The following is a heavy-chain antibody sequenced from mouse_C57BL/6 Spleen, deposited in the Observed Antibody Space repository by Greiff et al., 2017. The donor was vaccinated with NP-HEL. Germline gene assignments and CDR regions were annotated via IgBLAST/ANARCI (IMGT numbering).Heavy chain of an antibody. CDR2: IDPETGGT. V-gene: IGHV1-15*01. Sequence: VQLVESGAELVRPGASVTLSCKASGYTFTDYEMHWVKQTPVHGLEWIGAIDPETGGTAYNQKFKGKAILTADKSSSTAYMELRSLTSEDSAVYYCTREGDYDGTFTWFAYWGQGTLVTVSA. CDR1: GYTFTDYE. D-gene: IGHD2-4*01. CDR3: TREGDYDGTFTWFAY. J-gene: IGHJ3*01.